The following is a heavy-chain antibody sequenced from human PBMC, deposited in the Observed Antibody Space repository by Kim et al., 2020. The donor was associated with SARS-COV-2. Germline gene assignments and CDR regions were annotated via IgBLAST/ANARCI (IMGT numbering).Heavy chain of an antibody. Sequence: SETLSLTCAVYGGSFSGYYWSWIRQPPGKGLEWIGEINHSGSTNYNPSLKSRVTISVDTSKNQFSLKLSSVTAADTAVYYCARGRYCSGWYGPKYYFDYWGQGTLVTVSS. V-gene: IGHV4-34*01. CDR3: ARGRYCSGWYGPKYYFDY. CDR1: GGSFSGYY. CDR2: INHSGST. D-gene: IGHD6-19*01. J-gene: IGHJ4*02.